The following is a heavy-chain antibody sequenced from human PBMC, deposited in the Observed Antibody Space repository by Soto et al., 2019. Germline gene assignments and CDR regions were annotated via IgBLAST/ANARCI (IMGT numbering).Heavy chain of an antibody. CDR2: INPSGGST. D-gene: IGHD2-15*01. Sequence: QVQLVQSGAEVKKPGASVKVSCKASGYTFTSYYMHWVRQAPGQGLEWMGIINPSGGSTSYAQKFQGRVTMTRDTSTSTVYMELSSLRSEDTAVYYCAREIPLGYCSGGSCYPDYWGQGTLVTVSS. CDR3: AREIPLGYCSGGSCYPDY. V-gene: IGHV1-46*01. J-gene: IGHJ4*02. CDR1: GYTFTSYY.